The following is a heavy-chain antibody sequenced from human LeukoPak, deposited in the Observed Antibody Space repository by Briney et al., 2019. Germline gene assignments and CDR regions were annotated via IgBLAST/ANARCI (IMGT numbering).Heavy chain of an antibody. D-gene: IGHD2-2*01. CDR2: IKQDESEK. V-gene: IGHV3-7*01. CDR1: GFTFSNYW. CDR3: ARACSSISCYSPVFWY. Sequence: GGSLRLSCAASGFTFSNYWMSWVRQAPGKGLEWAANIKQDESEKYYVDSVKGRFTISRDNAKNSLYLQMNSLRAEDTAVYYCARACSSISCYSPVFWYWGQGTLVTVSS. J-gene: IGHJ4*02.